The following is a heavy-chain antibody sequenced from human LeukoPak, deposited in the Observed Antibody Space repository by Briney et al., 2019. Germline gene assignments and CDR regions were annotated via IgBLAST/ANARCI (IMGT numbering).Heavy chain of an antibody. V-gene: IGHV1-18*01. CDR1: GYTFSSYG. CDR3: ARDWRGYSYGYVPLYGMDV. Sequence: ASVRVSCKASGYTFSSYGISCVRQAPGQRLEWMGWISAYNGNTNYAQKLQGRVTMTTDASTSTAYMELRSLRSDDTAVYYCARDWRGYSYGYVPLYGMDVWGQGTTVTVSS. J-gene: IGHJ6*02. CDR2: ISAYNGNT. D-gene: IGHD5-18*01.